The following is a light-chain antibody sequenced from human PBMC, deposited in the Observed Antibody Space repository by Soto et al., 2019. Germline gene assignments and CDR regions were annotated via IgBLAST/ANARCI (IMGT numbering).Light chain of an antibody. CDR2: DDS. V-gene: IGLV3-21*02. Sequence: SYELTQPPSVSVAPGQTARISCGGNNIGRKTVHWYRQKPGQAPVVVLYDDSDRPSVIPERFSGSNSGSTATLTISRVEAGDEADSYCQVWANSVDRVFGGGTKLTVL. CDR3: QVWANSVDRV. J-gene: IGLJ3*02. CDR1: NIGRKT.